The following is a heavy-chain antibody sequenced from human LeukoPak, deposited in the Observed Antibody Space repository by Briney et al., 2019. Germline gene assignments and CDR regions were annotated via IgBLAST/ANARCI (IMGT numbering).Heavy chain of an antibody. Sequence: GGSLRLSCAASGFTVSSNYMSWVRQAPGKGLEWVSVIYSGGSTYYADSVKGRFTISRDNSKNTLYLQMSSLRAEDTAVYYCARVRIAAAFDPWGQGTLVTVSS. CDR2: IYSGGST. D-gene: IGHD6-13*01. J-gene: IGHJ5*02. CDR3: ARVRIAAAFDP. CDR1: GFTVSSNY. V-gene: IGHV3-66*01.